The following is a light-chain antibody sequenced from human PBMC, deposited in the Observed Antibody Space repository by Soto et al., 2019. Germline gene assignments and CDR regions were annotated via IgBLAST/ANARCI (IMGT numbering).Light chain of an antibody. CDR1: QDISDW. Sequence: DIQMTQSPSSVSASVGDRVTITCRASQDISDWLAWHQQKPGKAPKLLIFAATTLNIGVPSRFSGSGSGTDFTLTISSLQPEDCATYYCQQGHTFPLTFGGGTKVEIK. CDR3: QQGHTFPLT. J-gene: IGKJ4*01. CDR2: AAT. V-gene: IGKV1-12*01.